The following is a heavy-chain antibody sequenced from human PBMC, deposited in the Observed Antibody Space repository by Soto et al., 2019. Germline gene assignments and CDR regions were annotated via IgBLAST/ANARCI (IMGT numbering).Heavy chain of an antibody. CDR2: INHSGGST. J-gene: IGHJ3*02. D-gene: IGHD1-26*01. V-gene: IGHV1-46*01. CDR1: GYTFTSYY. CDR3: AKGWELLRNSGAFDI. Sequence: ASVKVSCKASGYTFTSYYMHWVRQAPGQGLEWMGIINHSGGSTSYAQKFQGRVTMTRDTSTSTVYMELSSLRSEDTALYYCAKGWELLRNSGAFDIWGQGTMVTVSS.